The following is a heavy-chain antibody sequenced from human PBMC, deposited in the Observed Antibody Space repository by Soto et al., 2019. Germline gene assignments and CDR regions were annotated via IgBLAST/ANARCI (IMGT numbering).Heavy chain of an antibody. CDR1: GGSISSYY. CDR2: IYYSGST. D-gene: IGHD5-12*01. Sequence: KASETLSLTCTVSGGSISSYYWSWIRQPPGKGLEWIGYIYYSGSTNYNPSLKSRVTISVDTSKNQFSLKLSSVTAADTAVYYCARDDGPYSGYESWGQGTLVTVSS. V-gene: IGHV4-59*01. CDR3: ARDDGPYSGYES. J-gene: IGHJ4*02.